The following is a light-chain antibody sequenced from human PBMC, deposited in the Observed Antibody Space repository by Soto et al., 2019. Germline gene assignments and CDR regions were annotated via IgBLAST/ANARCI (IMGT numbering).Light chain of an antibody. J-gene: IGLJ1*01. Sequence: QSALTQPASVSGSPGQSITLSCTGSSSAVGGSTHVSWYQQHPGKAPKLLIYEVTNRPSGVSHRFSGSKSGNTASLTISGLQADDEADYYCCSYTSGVASVFGTGTKVTVL. CDR1: SSAVGGSTH. CDR3: CSYTSGVASV. CDR2: EVT. V-gene: IGLV2-14*01.